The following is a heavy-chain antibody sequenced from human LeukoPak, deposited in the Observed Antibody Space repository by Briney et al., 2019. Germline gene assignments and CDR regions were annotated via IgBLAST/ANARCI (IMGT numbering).Heavy chain of an antibody. CDR2: INPDGSES. CDR3: ATFVGTVSGSYTVPGGLLV. V-gene: IGHV3-7*01. D-gene: IGHD3-16*02. Sequence: LGGSLRLSCVALEFEPTYFWMTWVRRAPGKGLEWVANINPDGSESFYLDSVGGRFTISRDNAKKSLYLQMNSLRAEDTAVYYCATFVGTVSGSYTVPGGLLVWGKGTTVSVSS. CDR1: EFEPTYFW. J-gene: IGHJ6*04.